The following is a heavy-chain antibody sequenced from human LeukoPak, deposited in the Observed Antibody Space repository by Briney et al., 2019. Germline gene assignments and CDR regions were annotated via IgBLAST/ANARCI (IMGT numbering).Heavy chain of an antibody. CDR3: ARNASDSGTSYFDY. D-gene: IGHD1-26*01. CDR2: IYYSGST. Sequence: PSETLSLTCTASGGSISSSTSYWVWIRQPPGKGLEWIGSIYYSGSTSYNPSLKSRVTISVDTSKKQFSLKLDSVTAADTAVYYCARNASDSGTSYFDYWGQGTLVSVSS. V-gene: IGHV4-39*01. CDR1: GGSISSSTSY. J-gene: IGHJ4*02.